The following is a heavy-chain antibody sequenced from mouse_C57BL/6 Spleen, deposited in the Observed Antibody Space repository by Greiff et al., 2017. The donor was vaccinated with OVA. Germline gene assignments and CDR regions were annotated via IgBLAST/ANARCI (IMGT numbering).Heavy chain of an antibody. CDR2: INPNNGGT. J-gene: IGHJ4*01. CDR1: GYTFTDYY. CDR3: ARTGTDYAMDY. D-gene: IGHD4-1*01. V-gene: IGHV1-26*01. Sequence: EVQLQQSGPELVKPGASVKISCKASGYTFTDYYMNWVKQSHGKSLEWIGDINPNNGGTSYNQKFKGKATLTVDKSSSTAYMELRSLTSEDAAVYYCARTGTDYAMDYWCQGTSVTVSS.